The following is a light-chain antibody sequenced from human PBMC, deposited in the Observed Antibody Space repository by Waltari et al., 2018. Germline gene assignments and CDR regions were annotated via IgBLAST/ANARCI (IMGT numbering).Light chain of an antibody. CDR1: NIGAKS. CDR3: QVRDSNTAV. Sequence: SYDLTQPLSVSVALGQTARITCGGNNIGAKSVHWYQQKPGQAPLLVIYRDNTRPSRIPGRYSGSNSENTATLTISGAQAADEADYHCQVRDSNTAVFGGGTHLTVL. CDR2: RDN. V-gene: IGLV3-9*01. J-gene: IGLJ7*01.